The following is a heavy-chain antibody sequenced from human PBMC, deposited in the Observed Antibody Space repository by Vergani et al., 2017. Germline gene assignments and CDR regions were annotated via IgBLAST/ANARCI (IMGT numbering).Heavy chain of an antibody. J-gene: IGHJ4*02. CDR1: GYTFTGYY. Sequence: QVQLVQSGAEVKKPGASVKVSCKASGYTFTGYYMHWVRQAPGQGLEWMGWINPNSGGTNYAQKFQGRVTMTRDTSISTAYMELSRLRSDDTAVYYCARDRSDILTGHSPYCLAYWGQGTLVTVSS. D-gene: IGHD3-9*01. CDR2: INPNSGGT. V-gene: IGHV1-2*02. CDR3: ARDRSDILTGHSPYCLAY.